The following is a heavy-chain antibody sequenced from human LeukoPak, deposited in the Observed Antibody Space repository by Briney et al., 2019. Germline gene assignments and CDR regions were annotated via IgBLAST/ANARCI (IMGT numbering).Heavy chain of an antibody. CDR3: AKIGSITMIVAGFDY. CDR1: GFTFSSYA. J-gene: IGHJ4*02. CDR2: IRYDGSNK. Sequence: GGSLRLSCAASGFTFSSYAMHWVRQAPGKGLEWVAFIRYDGSNKYYADSVKGRFTISRDNSKNTLYLQMNSLRAEDTAVYYCAKIGSITMIVAGFDYWGQGTLVTVSS. V-gene: IGHV3-30*02. D-gene: IGHD3-22*01.